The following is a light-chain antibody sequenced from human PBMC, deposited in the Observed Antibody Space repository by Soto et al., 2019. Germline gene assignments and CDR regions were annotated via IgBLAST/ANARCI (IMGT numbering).Light chain of an antibody. J-gene: IGLJ1*01. CDR2: SNN. CDR1: SSNIGSNT. Sequence: ALTQPPSASGTPGQRVTISCSGSSSNIGSNTVNWYQQLPGTAPKLLIYSNNQRPSGVPDRFSGSKSGTSASLAISGLQSEDEADYYCAAWDDSLNVHVFGTGTKVTVL. CDR3: AAWDDSLNVHV. V-gene: IGLV1-44*01.